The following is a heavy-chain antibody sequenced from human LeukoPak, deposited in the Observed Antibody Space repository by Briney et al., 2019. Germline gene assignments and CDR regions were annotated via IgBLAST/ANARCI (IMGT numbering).Heavy chain of an antibody. CDR2: IYTSGST. J-gene: IGHJ4*02. CDR3: ARDAGYYDSSGYYSYFDY. CDR1: GGSISSGSYY. D-gene: IGHD3-22*01. V-gene: IGHV4-61*02. Sequence: PSQTLSLTCTVSGGSISSGSYYWSWIRQPAGKGLEWIGRIYTSGSTNYNPSLKSRVTISVDTSKNQFSLKLSSVTAADTAVYYCARDAGYYDSSGYYSYFDYWGQGILVTVSS.